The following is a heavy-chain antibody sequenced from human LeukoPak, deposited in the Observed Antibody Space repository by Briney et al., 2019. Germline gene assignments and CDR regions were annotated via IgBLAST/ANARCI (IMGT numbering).Heavy chain of an antibody. CDR2: ISAGGGGT. D-gene: IGHD6-6*01. V-gene: IGHV3-23*01. CDR1: GFTFSSYA. J-gene: IGHJ4*02. Sequence: PGGSLRLSCAASGFTFSSYAMSWVRQAPGKGLEWVSTISAGGGGTYYADSVKGRFTISRDNSKNTLFLQLNRLRAEDTALYYCAKDSQKYSSSYYFDYWGQGTLVTVSS. CDR3: AKDSQKYSSSYYFDY.